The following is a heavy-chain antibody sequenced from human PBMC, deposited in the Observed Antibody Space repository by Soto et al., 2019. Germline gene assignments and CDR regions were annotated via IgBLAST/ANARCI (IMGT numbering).Heavy chain of an antibody. D-gene: IGHD6-19*01. J-gene: IGHJ6*02. CDR3: AKDQGNDEGIAVAGIYYYGMDV. CDR1: GFTFSSYA. CDR2: ISGSGGST. Sequence: HPGGSLRLSCAASGFTFSSYAMSWVRQAPGKGLEWVSAISGSGGSTYYADTVKGRFTISRDNSKNTLYLQMNSLRAEDTAVYYCAKDQGNDEGIAVAGIYYYGMDVWGQGTTVTVSS. V-gene: IGHV3-23*01.